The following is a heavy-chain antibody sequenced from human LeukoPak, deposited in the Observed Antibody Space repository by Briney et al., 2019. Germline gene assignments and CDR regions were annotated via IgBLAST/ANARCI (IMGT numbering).Heavy chain of an antibody. CDR2: TSVYGSSS. CDR1: GFTFRNYA. Sequence: GGSLRLSCAASGFTFRNYAMTWVRQAPGKGLEWVSHTSVYGSSSYYADSVKGRFTISRDNSKNTLYLEMNSLRVDDTAVYYCARWGESVAEAGTLDHWGQGTLVTVSS. V-gene: IGHV3-23*01. J-gene: IGHJ4*02. D-gene: IGHD6-19*01. CDR3: ARWGESVAEAGTLDH.